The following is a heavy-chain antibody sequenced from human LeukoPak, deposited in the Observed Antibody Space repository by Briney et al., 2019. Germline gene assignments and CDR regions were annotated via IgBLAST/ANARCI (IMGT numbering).Heavy chain of an antibody. J-gene: IGHJ4*02. Sequence: PSETLSLTCTVSGGSISGSNYYWAWIRQPPGKGLEWIGYIYYSGSTNYNPSLKSRVTISVDTSKNQFSLKLSSVTAADTAVYYCARARRRNYGAPDYWGQGTLVTVSS. D-gene: IGHD4-17*01. CDR1: GGSISGSNYY. CDR2: IYYSGST. V-gene: IGHV4-61*05. CDR3: ARARRRNYGAPDY.